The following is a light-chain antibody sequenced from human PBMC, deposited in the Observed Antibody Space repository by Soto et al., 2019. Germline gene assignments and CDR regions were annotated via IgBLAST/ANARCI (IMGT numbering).Light chain of an antibody. CDR1: QSVRSSY. CDR2: GAS. J-gene: IGKJ3*01. CDR3: QQYGSSTFT. V-gene: IGKV3-20*01. Sequence: EVVLTQSPGTLSLSPGESATLSCRASQSVRSSYVAWYQQKPGQAPRLLIYGASSRATGIPDRFSGSGSGTDFTLTISRLEPEDFAVYYCQQYGSSTFTFGPGTTVDIK.